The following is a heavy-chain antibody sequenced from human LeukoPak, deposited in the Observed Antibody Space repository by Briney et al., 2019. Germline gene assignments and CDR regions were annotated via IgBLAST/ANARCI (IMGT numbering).Heavy chain of an antibody. D-gene: IGHD2-15*01. CDR1: GLTFSNYV. Sequence: GGPLRLSCAASGLTFSNYVMSWVRQAPGKGLEWVSVISGSGGSTYHADSVKGRFTISRDNSNNTLYLQMNSLRAEDTAIYYCAKVRSAVVAAATNYWGQGTLVTVSS. J-gene: IGHJ4*02. CDR2: ISGSGGST. CDR3: AKVRSAVVAAATNY. V-gene: IGHV3-23*01.